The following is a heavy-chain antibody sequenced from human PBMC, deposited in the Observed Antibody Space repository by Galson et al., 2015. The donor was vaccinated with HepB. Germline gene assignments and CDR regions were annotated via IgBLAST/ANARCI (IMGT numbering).Heavy chain of an antibody. D-gene: IGHD4-17*01. Sequence: SLRLSCAASGFALSANYMSWVRQAPGKGLEWVSVIDKGDSTYYADSVKGRFTISRDKSKNTLYLQMNSLRAEDTAVYYCARDQGDDYVNYDYYSGMDVWGQGTTVTVSS. J-gene: IGHJ6*02. CDR1: GFALSANY. V-gene: IGHV3-66*02. CDR2: IDKGDST. CDR3: ARDQGDDYVNYDYYSGMDV.